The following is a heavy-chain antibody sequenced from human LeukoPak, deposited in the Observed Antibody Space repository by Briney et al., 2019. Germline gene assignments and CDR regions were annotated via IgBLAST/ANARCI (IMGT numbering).Heavy chain of an antibody. CDR1: GGSISSYY. Sequence: PSETLSLTCTVSGGSISSYYMSWVRQAPGKGLEWVSVIYSGGSTYYADSVKGRFTISRDNSKNTLYLQMNSLRAEDTAVYYCAKDQDPDSSGYYYWGQGTLVTVSS. CDR3: AKDQDPDSSGYYY. D-gene: IGHD3-22*01. J-gene: IGHJ4*02. V-gene: IGHV3-53*01. CDR2: IYSGGST.